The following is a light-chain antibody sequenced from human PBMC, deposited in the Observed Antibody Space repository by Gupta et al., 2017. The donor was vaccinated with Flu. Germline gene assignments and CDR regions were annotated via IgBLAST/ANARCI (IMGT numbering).Light chain of an antibody. CDR3: QQYGTSQWT. Sequence: EIVLTQSPGTLSMSPGERATLSCRASQSVSSNYLAWYQQKPGQAPRLLIYGAFRRATGIPDRFSGSGSGTDFTLTISRLEPEDFAVYYCQQYGTSQWTFGQGTKVEIK. V-gene: IGKV3-20*01. J-gene: IGKJ1*01. CDR2: GAF. CDR1: QSVSSNY.